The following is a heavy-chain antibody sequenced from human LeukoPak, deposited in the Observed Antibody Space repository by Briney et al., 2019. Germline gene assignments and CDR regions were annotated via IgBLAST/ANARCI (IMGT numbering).Heavy chain of an antibody. J-gene: IGHJ4*02. D-gene: IGHD6-19*01. Sequence: ASVKVSCKASGYTFTGYYMHWVRQAPGQGLEWMGWINPNSGGTNYAQKFQCRVTMTRDTSISTAYMELSRLRSDDTAVYYCARVGAVAGSHFDYWGQGTLVTVSS. V-gene: IGHV1-2*02. CDR2: INPNSGGT. CDR3: ARVGAVAGSHFDY. CDR1: GYTFTGYY.